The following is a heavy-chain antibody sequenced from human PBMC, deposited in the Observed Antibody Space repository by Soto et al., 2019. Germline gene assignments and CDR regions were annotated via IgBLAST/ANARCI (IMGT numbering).Heavy chain of an antibody. J-gene: IGHJ4*02. Sequence: GGSLSLSCAASGFIFRNYAMTWVRQAPGKGLEWVSGLSGSGTMRYYADSVRGRFIISRDNAKNTLFLQMDNLRVEDSAVYYCAKEAEENENVPIPGDNWGQGTPVTVSS. V-gene: IGHV3-23*01. CDR3: AKEAEENENVPIPGDN. D-gene: IGHD1-1*01. CDR1: GFIFRNYA. CDR2: LSGSGTMR.